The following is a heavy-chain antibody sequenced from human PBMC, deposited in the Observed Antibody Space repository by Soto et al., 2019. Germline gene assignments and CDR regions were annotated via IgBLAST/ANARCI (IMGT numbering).Heavy chain of an antibody. V-gene: IGHV4-34*01. CDR3: ARGLLRGFIAAAGRKSNWFDP. CDR2: INHSGST. J-gene: IGHJ5*02. CDR1: GGSFSGYY. Sequence: PSETLSLTCAVYGGSFSGYYWSWIRQPPGKXLEWIGEINHSGSTNYNPSLKSRVTISVDTSKNQFSLKLSSVTAADTAVYYCARGLLRGFIAAAGRKSNWFDPWGQGSLVTVSS. D-gene: IGHD6-13*01.